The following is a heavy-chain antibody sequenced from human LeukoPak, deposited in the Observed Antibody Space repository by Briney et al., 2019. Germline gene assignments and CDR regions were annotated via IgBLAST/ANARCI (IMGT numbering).Heavy chain of an antibody. CDR2: IYYSGST. CDR1: GGSISSGGYY. V-gene: IGHV4-31*03. CDR3: ARVSQGSSYMSRAYYMDV. Sequence: SETLSLTCTVSGGSISSGGYYWSWIRQHPGKGLEWIGYIYYSGSTYYNPSLKSRVTISVDTSKNQFSLKLSSVTAAGTAVYYCARVSQGSSYMSRAYYMDVWGKGTTVTVSS. D-gene: IGHD6-13*01. J-gene: IGHJ6*03.